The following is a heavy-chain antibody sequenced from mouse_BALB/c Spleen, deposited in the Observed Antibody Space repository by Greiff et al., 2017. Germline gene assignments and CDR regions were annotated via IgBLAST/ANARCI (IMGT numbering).Heavy chain of an antibody. J-gene: IGHJ1*01. D-gene: IGHD2-4*01. CDR1: GDSITSGY. CDR2: ISYSGST. V-gene: IGHV3-8*02. Sequence: EVQLVESGPSLVKPSQTLSLTCSVTGDSITSGYWNWIRKFPGNKLEYMGYISYSGSTYYNPSLKSRISITRDTSKNQYYLQLNSVTTEDTATYYCARSAYYDYIWYFDVWGAGTTVTVSS. CDR3: ARSAYYDYIWYFDV.